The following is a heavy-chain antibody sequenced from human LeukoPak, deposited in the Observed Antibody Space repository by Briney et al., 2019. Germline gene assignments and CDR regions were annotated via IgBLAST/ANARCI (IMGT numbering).Heavy chain of an antibody. Sequence: ASVKVSCKASGYTFTSYDMHWVRQAPGQGLEWMGIINPSGGSTSYAQKFQGRVTMTRDMSTSTVYMELSSLRSEDTAVYYCAITEALEYQLPMDWGQGTLVTVSS. D-gene: IGHD2-2*01. CDR1: GYTFTSYD. V-gene: IGHV1-46*01. J-gene: IGHJ4*02. CDR2: INPSGGST. CDR3: AITEALEYQLPMD.